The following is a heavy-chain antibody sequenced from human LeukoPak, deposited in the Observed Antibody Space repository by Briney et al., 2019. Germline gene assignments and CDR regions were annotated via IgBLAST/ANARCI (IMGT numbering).Heavy chain of an antibody. CDR3: ARVRRNWNDRDAFDL. V-gene: IGHV1-2*02. D-gene: IGHD1-1*01. CDR2: INPNSGGT. Sequence: ASVKVSCKASGYTFIGHYMHWVRQAPGQGLEWVGWINPNSGGTKYAQKFEGRVTMTRDTSVSTAYMELSRLISDDTAVYYCARVRRNWNDRDAFDLWGQGTLVTVSS. J-gene: IGHJ3*01. CDR1: GYTFIGHY.